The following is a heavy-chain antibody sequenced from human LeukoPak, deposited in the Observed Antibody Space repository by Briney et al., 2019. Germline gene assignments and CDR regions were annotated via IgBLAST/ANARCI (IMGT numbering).Heavy chain of an antibody. Sequence: GRSLRLSCAASGFTFSNYGMHWVRQAPGKGLEWVAVISYDGSNKYYADSAKGRFTISRDNSKNTLYLQMNSLRAEDTAVYYCAKDSTYCSSTSCYRFDYWGQGTLVTVSS. CDR1: GFTFSNYG. CDR3: AKDSTYCSSTSCYRFDY. D-gene: IGHD2-2*01. CDR2: ISYDGSNK. V-gene: IGHV3-30*18. J-gene: IGHJ4*02.